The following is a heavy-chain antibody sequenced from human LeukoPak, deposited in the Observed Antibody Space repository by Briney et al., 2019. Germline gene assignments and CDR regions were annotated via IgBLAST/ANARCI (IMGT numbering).Heavy chain of an antibody. CDR1: GYTFTNYY. V-gene: IGHV1-2*04. CDR3: ARVVFNCSSTSCSPGFDY. D-gene: IGHD2-2*01. CDR2: INPNSGGT. Sequence: EASVKVSCKASGYTFTNYYMHWVRQAPGQGLEWMGWINPNSGGTNYAQKFQGWVTMTRDTSISTAYMELSRLRSDDTAVYYCARVVFNCSSTSCSPGFDYWGQGTLVTVSS. J-gene: IGHJ4*02.